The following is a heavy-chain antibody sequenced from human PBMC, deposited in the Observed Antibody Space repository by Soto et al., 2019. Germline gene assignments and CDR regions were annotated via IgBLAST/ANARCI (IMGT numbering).Heavy chain of an antibody. Sequence: QVQLQESGPGLVKPSETLSLSCGVSGGSISQYYWSWIRQHAGKGLEWIGRIYSGGSTNYNPSLESRVTMSGATSKNQFALKLSSVTAAYTAVYYCARGPGGFGDFSLDYWGQGTLVTVSS. CDR3: ARGPGGFGDFSLDY. J-gene: IGHJ4*02. CDR1: GGSISQYY. D-gene: IGHD3-10*01. CDR2: IYSGGST. V-gene: IGHV4-4*07.